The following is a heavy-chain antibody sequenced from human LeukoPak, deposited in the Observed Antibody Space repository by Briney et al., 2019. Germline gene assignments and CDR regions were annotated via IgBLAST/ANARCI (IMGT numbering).Heavy chain of an antibody. CDR3: ARDGGHGDYFSY. CDR1: GGSISSYY. CDR2: IYYSGST. Sequence: PSETLSLTCTVSGGSISSYYWSWIRQPPGKGLEWIGYIYYSGSTNYNPSLKSRVTISVDTSKNQFSLKLSSVTAADAAVYYCARDGGHGDYFSYWGQGTLVTVSS. V-gene: IGHV4-59*12. J-gene: IGHJ4*02. D-gene: IGHD4-17*01.